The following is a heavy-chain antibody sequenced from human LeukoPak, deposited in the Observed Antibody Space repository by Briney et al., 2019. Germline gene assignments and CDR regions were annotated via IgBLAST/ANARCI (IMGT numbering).Heavy chain of an antibody. CDR1: GFTFSSYS. CDR2: ISSSSSYI. Sequence: GGSLRLSCAASGFTFSSYSMNWVRQAPGKGLEWVSSISSSSSYIYYADSVKGRFTISRDNAKNSLYLQMNSLRVEDTAVYYCAAPRWSSSWYYFDYWGQGTLVTVSS. CDR3: AAPRWSSSWYYFDY. J-gene: IGHJ4*02. V-gene: IGHV3-21*01. D-gene: IGHD6-13*01.